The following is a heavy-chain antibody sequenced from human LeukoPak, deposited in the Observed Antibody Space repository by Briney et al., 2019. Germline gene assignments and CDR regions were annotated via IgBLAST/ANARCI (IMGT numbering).Heavy chain of an antibody. CDR3: ARLWGIAAELDY. J-gene: IGHJ4*02. CDR2: ISSSSSYI. Sequence: GGSLRLSCAASGFTFSSYSMNWVRQAPGKGLEWVSSISSSSSYIYYADSVKGRFTISRDNAKNSLYLQMNSLRAEDTAVYYCARLWGIAAELDYWGQGTLVTVSS. CDR1: GFTFSSYS. V-gene: IGHV3-21*01. D-gene: IGHD6-13*01.